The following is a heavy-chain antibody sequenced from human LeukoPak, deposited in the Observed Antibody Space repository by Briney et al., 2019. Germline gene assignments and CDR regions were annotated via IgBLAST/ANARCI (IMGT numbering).Heavy chain of an antibody. CDR3: ARGESGYDSSGYYLYGYFQH. D-gene: IGHD3-22*01. CDR2: INPNSGGT. CDR1: GYTFTGYY. J-gene: IGHJ1*01. Sequence: GASVKVSCKASGYTFTGYYMHWVRQAPGQGLEWMGWINPNSGGTNYAQKFQGRVTMTRDTSISTAYMELSRLRSDDTAVYYCARGESGYDSSGYYLYGYFQHWGQGALVTVSS. V-gene: IGHV1-2*02.